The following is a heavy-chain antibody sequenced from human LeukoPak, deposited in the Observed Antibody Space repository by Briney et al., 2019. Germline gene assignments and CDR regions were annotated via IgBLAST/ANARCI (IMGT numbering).Heavy chain of an antibody. J-gene: IGHJ5*02. CDR3: ARGLLVIIPFGWFDP. CDR1: AGSISSYY. CDR2: INHSGST. D-gene: IGHD3/OR15-3a*01. V-gene: IGHV4-34*01. Sequence: SQTLSLTCTVSAGSISSYYWSWISQPPGKWLEWIGKINHSGSTNYNPSLKSRVTISVDTSKNQFSMKLSSVTGADTAVYYCARGLLVIIPFGWFDPWGQGTLVTVSS.